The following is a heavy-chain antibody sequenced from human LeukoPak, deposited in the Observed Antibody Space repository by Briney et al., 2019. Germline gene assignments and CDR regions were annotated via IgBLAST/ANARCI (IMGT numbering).Heavy chain of an antibody. J-gene: IGHJ4*02. CDR2: IKQDGSEK. CDR3: ARVVVRGVHYPFDY. CDR1: GFTFSSYW. D-gene: IGHD3-10*01. V-gene: IGHV3-7*01. Sequence: PGGSLRLSCAASGFTFSSYWMSWVRQAPGKGLEWVANIKQDGSEKYYVDSVKGRFTISRDNAKNSLYLQMNSLRAEDTAVYYCARVVVRGVHYPFDYWGQGTLVTVSS.